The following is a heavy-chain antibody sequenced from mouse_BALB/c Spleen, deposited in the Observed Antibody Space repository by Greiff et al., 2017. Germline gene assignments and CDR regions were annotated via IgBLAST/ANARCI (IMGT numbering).Heavy chain of an antibody. CDR2: ISSGSSTI. J-gene: IGHJ2*01. CDR1: GFTFSSFG. Sequence: EVKLQESGGGLVQPGGSRKLSCAASGFTFSSFGMHWVRQAPEKGLEWVAYISSGSSTIYYADTVKGRFTISRDNPKNTLFLQMTSLRSEDTAMYYCARELHFDYWGQGTTLTVSS. CDR3: ARELHFDY. V-gene: IGHV5-17*02.